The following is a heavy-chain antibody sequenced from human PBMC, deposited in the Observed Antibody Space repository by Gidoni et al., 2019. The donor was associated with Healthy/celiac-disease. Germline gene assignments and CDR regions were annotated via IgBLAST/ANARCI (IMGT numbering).Heavy chain of an antibody. D-gene: IGHD6-6*01. Sequence: EVQLVESGGGLVKPGGSLRLSCAASGFTFSNAWVGWVRQAPGKGLEWVGRIKSKTDGGTTDYAAPVKGRFTISRDDSKNTLYLQMNSLKTEDTAVYYCTTDVEYSSSRGELNYWGQGTLVTVSS. CDR2: IKSKTDGGTT. CDR3: TTDVEYSSSRGELNY. J-gene: IGHJ4*02. CDR1: GFTFSNAW. V-gene: IGHV3-15*01.